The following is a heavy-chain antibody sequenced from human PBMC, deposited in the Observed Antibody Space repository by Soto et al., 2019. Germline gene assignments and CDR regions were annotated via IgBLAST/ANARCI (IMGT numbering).Heavy chain of an antibody. D-gene: IGHD2-15*01. V-gene: IGHV4-31*03. CDR2: IYYGGST. Sequence: QVQLQESGPGLVKPSQTLSLTCTVSGGSISSGGYYWSWIRQHPGKGLEWMGYIYYGGSTYYNPXPKHGVTIQGXXSXSXXTLKPSAETDVSRPVSYGARVHSDDSPKPTRNFDAWGQGTPVTVSS. CDR3: ARVHSDDSPKPTRNFDA. CDR1: GGSISSGGYY. J-gene: IGHJ4*02.